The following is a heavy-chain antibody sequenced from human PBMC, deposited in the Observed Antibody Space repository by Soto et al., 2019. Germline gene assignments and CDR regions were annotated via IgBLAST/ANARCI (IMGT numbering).Heavy chain of an antibody. CDR2: ISNDGSKK. CDR1: GFNFNNYG. Sequence: VQLVESGGGVAQPGTSLRLSCAASGFNFNNYGMHWVRQAPGKGLEWVAVISNDGSKKFYADSVKGRLTISRDNSNNSLLVQMNSLRADDTAVYYCAKAKGILQQLGRNFLDWWGQGTLVIVSS. J-gene: IGHJ4*02. V-gene: IGHV3-30*18. CDR3: AKAKGILQQLGRNFLDW. D-gene: IGHD6-6*01.